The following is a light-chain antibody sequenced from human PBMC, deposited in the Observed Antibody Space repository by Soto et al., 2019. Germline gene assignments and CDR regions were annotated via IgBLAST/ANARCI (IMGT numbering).Light chain of an antibody. CDR3: QQSYSTPPT. CDR2: AAS. CDR1: QAVNTR. Sequence: TQSPATLSSFPGDRVTLSCRASQAVNTRLAWYQQKPGKAPKLLIYAASSLQSGVPSRFSGSGSGTDFTLTISSLQPEDFATYYCQQSYSTPPTFGQGTRLEIK. J-gene: IGKJ5*01. V-gene: IGKV1-39*01.